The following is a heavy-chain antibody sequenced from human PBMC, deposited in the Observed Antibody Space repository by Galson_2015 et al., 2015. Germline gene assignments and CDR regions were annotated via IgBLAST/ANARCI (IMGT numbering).Heavy chain of an antibody. V-gene: IGHV3-30*03. CDR2: ISYDGSNK. Sequence: SLRLSCAASGFTFSSYGMHWVRQAPGKGLEWVAVISYDGSNKYYADSVKGRFTISRDNSKNTLYLQMNSLRAEDTAVYYCAREGGAWLRLIDYYGMDVWGQGTTVTVSS. D-gene: IGHD5-12*01. CDR1: GFTFSSYG. CDR3: AREGGAWLRLIDYYGMDV. J-gene: IGHJ6*02.